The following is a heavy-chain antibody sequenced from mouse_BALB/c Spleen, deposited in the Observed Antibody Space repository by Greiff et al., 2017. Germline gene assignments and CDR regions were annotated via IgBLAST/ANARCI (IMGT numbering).Heavy chain of an antibody. CDR1: GFTFSDYG. CDR2: ISNLAYSI. J-gene: IGHJ2*01. Sequence: EVQGVESGGGLVQPGGSRKLSCAASGFTFSDYGMAWVRQAPGRGPEWVAFISNLAYSIYYADTVTGRFTISRENAKNTLYLEMSSLRSEDTAMYYCAREGYSSGYVGDYFDYWGQGTTLTVSS. D-gene: IGHD3-1*01. V-gene: IGHV5-15*02. CDR3: AREGYSSGYVGDYFDY.